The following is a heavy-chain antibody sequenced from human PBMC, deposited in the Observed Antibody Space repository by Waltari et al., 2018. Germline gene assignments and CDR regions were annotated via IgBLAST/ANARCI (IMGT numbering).Heavy chain of an antibody. CDR2: IIPIFGTP. CDR3: AKRIVGGPFDV. Sequence: QVHLVQSGAEVRKPGSSVKVSCEASGGSSGTYGISWVRQAPGQGLEWMAGIIPIFGTPNYAQKFQGRVTVAADELTTTVYMELSSLRSDDTAVYFCAKRIVGGPFDVWGQGTMVTVSS. J-gene: IGHJ3*01. D-gene: IGHD1-26*01. CDR1: GGSSGTYG. V-gene: IGHV1-69*12.